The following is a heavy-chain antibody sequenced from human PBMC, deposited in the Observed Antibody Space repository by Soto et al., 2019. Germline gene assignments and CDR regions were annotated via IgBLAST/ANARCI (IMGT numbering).Heavy chain of an antibody. CDR3: AREELPLYSYRMDV. J-gene: IGHJ6*02. CDR2: INPNSGGT. V-gene: IGHV1-2*02. CDR1: GYIFTGYH. D-gene: IGHD1-7*01. Sequence: GSSVQVSYKASGYIFTGYHMHVVRQAPGQGLEWMGWINPNSGGTKYAQKFQGRVTMTRDTSISTAYMELSSLRCDDTAVYYCAREELPLYSYRMDVGGQGHTVNVSS.